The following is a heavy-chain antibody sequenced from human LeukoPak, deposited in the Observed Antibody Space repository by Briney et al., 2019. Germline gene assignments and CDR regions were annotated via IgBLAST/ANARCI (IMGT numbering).Heavy chain of an antibody. CDR1: GGTFSSYA. D-gene: IGHD3-16*01. Sequence: ASVKVSCKASGGTFSSYAISWVRQAPGQGLEWMGGIIPIFGTANYAQKFQGRVTITTDESTSTAYMELSSLRSEDTAVYYCARSLYRNQPYNRFDPWGQGTLVTVSS. CDR3: ARSLYRNQPYNRFDP. CDR2: IIPIFGTA. J-gene: IGHJ5*02. V-gene: IGHV1-69*05.